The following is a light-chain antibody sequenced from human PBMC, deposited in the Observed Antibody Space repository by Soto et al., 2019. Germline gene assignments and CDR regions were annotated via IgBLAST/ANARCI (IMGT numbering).Light chain of an antibody. Sequence: QSVLTQPPSVSGAPGQRVTISCTGSSSNIGAGYDVHWYQQLPGTAPKLLIYGNSNRPSGVPDRFSGSKSGTSASLAITGLQAEDEADYYCQSYDSSVYGFGTGTKLTVL. V-gene: IGLV1-40*01. CDR1: SSNIGAGYD. CDR3: QSYDSSVYG. CDR2: GNS. J-gene: IGLJ1*01.